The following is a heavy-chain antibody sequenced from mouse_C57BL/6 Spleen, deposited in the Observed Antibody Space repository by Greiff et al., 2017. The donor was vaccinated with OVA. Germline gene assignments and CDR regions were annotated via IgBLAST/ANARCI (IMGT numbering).Heavy chain of an antibody. CDR1: GYSITSGYY. Sequence: EVQVVESGPGLVKPSQSLSLTCSVTGYSITSGYYWNWIRQFPGNKLEWMGYISYDGSNNYNPSLKNRISITRDTSKNQFFLKLNSVTTEDTATYYCARGYDYDDYFDYWGQGTTLTVSS. D-gene: IGHD2-4*01. J-gene: IGHJ2*01. CDR3: ARGYDYDDYFDY. CDR2: ISYDGSN. V-gene: IGHV3-6*01.